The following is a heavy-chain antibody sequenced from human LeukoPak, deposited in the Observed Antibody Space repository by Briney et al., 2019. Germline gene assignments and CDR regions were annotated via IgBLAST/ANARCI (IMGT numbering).Heavy chain of an antibody. V-gene: IGHV4-30-2*01. CDR3: ARGLYSSSEGWFDP. J-gene: IGHJ5*02. D-gene: IGHD6-13*01. CDR1: GGSISSGGYY. CDR2: IYHSGST. Sequence: SETLSLTCTVSGGSISSGGYYWSWIRQPPGKGLEWIGYIYHSGSTYYNPSLKSRVTISVDTSKNQFSLKLSSVTAADTAVYYCARGLYSSSEGWFDPWGQGTLVTVSS.